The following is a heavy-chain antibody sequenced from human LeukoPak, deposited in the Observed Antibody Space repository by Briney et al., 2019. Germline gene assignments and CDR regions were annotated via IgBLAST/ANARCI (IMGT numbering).Heavy chain of an antibody. D-gene: IGHD6-13*01. J-gene: IGHJ5*02. Sequence: GASVKVSCKASGGTFSSYAISWVRQAPGQGLEWMGRIIPILGIANYAQKFQGRVTTTADKSTSTAYMELSSLRSEDTAVYYCARDSWYGNWFDPWGQGTLVTVSS. CDR3: ARDSWYGNWFDP. V-gene: IGHV1-69*04. CDR2: IIPILGIA. CDR1: GGTFSSYA.